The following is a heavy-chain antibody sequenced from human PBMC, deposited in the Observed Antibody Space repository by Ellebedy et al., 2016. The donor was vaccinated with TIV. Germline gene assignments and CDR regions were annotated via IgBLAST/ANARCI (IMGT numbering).Heavy chain of an antibody. CDR1: GGSISSYY. CDR3: ARTDFAYYGMDV. J-gene: IGHJ6*02. V-gene: IGHV4-59*01. CDR2: IYYSGST. Sequence: SETLSLXXTVSGGSISSYYWSWIRQPPGKGLEWIGYIYYSGSTNYNPSLKSRVTISVDTSKNQFSLKLSSVTAADTAVYYCARTDFAYYGMDVWGQGTTVTVSS.